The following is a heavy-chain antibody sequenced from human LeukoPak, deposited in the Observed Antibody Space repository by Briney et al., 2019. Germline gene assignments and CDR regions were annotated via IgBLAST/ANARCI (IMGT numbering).Heavy chain of an antibody. V-gene: IGHV1-8*01. CDR2: MNPNSGNT. CDR3: ARGPSGSYYQNWFDP. D-gene: IGHD3-10*01. J-gene: IGHJ5*02. Sequence: ASVKVSCKASGYTFTSYDINWVRQATGQGLEWMGWMNPNSGNTGYAQKFQGRVTMTRNTSISTAYMELSSLRSEDTAVYYCARGPSGSYYQNWFDPWGQGTLVTVSS. CDR1: GYTFTSYD.